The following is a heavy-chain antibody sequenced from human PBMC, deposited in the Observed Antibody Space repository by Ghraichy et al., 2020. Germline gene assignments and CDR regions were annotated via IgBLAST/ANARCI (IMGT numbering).Heavy chain of an antibody. CDR2: INHSGST. V-gene: IGHV4-34*01. D-gene: IGHD3-3*01. Sequence: SETLSLTCAVYGGSFSGYYWSWIRQPPGKGLEWIGEINHSGSTNYNPSLTSRVTISVDTSKNQFSLNLSSVTAADTAVYYCARVYDFWSGYPGSGMDVWGQGTTVTVSS. J-gene: IGHJ6*02. CDR3: ARVYDFWSGYPGSGMDV. CDR1: GGSFSGYY.